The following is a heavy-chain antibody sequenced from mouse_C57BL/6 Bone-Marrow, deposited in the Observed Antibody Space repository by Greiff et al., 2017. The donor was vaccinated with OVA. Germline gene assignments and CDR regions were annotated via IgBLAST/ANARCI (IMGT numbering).Heavy chain of an antibody. V-gene: IGHV5-12*01. CDR1: GFTFSDYY. D-gene: IGHD1-1*01. Sequence: EVQGVESGGGLVQPGGSLKLSCAASGFTFSDYYMYWVRQTPEKRLEWVAYISNGGGSTYYPDTVKGRFTISRDNAKNTLYLQMSRLKSEDTAMYYCARHGTTVVAMLYWYFDVWGTGTTVTVSS. J-gene: IGHJ1*03. CDR3: ARHGTTVVAMLYWYFDV. CDR2: ISNGGGST.